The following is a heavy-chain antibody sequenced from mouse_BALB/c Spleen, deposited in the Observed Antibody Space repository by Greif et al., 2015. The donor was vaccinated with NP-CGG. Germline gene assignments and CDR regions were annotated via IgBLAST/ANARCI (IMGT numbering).Heavy chain of an antibody. CDR2: INPSTGYT. Sequence: VQLQQSGAELAKPGASVKMSCKASGYTFTSYWMHWVKQRPGQGLEWIGYINPSTGYTEYNQKFKDKATLTADKSSSTAYMQLSSLTSEYSAVYYCARREVTTAYWGQGTLVTVSA. J-gene: IGHJ3*01. CDR1: GYTFTSYW. V-gene: IGHV1-7*01. CDR3: ARREVTTAY. D-gene: IGHD2-2*01.